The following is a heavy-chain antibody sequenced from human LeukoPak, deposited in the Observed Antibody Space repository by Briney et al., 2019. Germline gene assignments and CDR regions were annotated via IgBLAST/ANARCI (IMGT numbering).Heavy chain of an antibody. J-gene: IGHJ4*02. D-gene: IGHD5-12*01. V-gene: IGHV1-2*02. CDR1: GYTFTSYA. Sequence: ASVKVSCKASGYTFTSYAMNWVRQAPGQGLEWMGWIGHTSGDTRFAQKFQGRVTMTTDTSVRKVYMELSSLTSDDTAIYFCARYLGGYDYFDYWGQGSPVTVSS. CDR2: IGHTSGDT. CDR3: ARYLGGYDYFDY.